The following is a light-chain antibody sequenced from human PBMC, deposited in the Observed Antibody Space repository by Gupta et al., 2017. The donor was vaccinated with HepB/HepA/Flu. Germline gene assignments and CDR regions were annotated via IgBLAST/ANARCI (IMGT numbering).Light chain of an antibody. CDR1: ALPKHY. J-gene: IGLJ2*01. Sequence: SYELPQPPSVPVSPGQPARITGAGDALPKHYAYWYQQKPGQAPVLVIYNDSERPSGIPERFSGSNSGTTGTMTISGVQSEGEAGYYCQSADSSVTYHVVFGGGTKLTVL. CDR2: NDS. V-gene: IGLV3-25*02. CDR3: QSADSSVTYHVV.